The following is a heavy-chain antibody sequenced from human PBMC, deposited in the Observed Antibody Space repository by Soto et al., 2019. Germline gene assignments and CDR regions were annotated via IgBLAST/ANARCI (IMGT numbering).Heavy chain of an antibody. V-gene: IGHV3-30-3*01. D-gene: IGHD3-22*01. CDR2: ISYDGSNK. J-gene: IGHJ3*02. Sequence: PGGSLRLSCAASGFTFSSYAMHWVRQAPGKGLEWVAVISYDGSNKYYADSVKGRFTISRDNSKNTLYLQMNSLRAEDTAVYYCAKDDSDYYDSSGYPPDIWGQGTMVTVSS. CDR1: GFTFSSYA. CDR3: AKDDSDYYDSSGYPPDI.